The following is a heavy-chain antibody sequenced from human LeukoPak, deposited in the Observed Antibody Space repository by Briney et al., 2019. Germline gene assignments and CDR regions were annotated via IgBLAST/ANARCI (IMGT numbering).Heavy chain of an antibody. V-gene: IGHV4-59*01. CDR2: ISYSGST. J-gene: IGHJ6*03. CDR3: ARTTEGGYTYNYFFYYYMDV. CDR1: GASISSYY. Sequence: SETLSLTCTVSGASISSYYWSWIRQPPGKGLECIGYISYSGSTNFNPSLKSRVTISVDSSKNQFSLKLSSVTAADTAVYYCARTTEGGYTYNYFFYYYMDVWGKGTTVTISS. D-gene: IGHD5-18*01.